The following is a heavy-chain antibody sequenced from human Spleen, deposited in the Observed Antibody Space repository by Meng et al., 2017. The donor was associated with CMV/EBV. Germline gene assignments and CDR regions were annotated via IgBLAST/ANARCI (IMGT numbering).Heavy chain of an antibody. D-gene: IGHD3-22*01. CDR1: GYTFTAYY. V-gene: IGHV1-2*02. J-gene: IGHJ4*02. CDR2: INPNSGGT. CDR3: ARVFYYDSSGYYFDC. Sequence: ASVKVSCKASGYTFTAYYMHWVRQAPGQGLEWMGWINPNSGGTNYAQKFQGRVTRTRDTSISTAYMDSSRQSSDDTAISFCARVFYYDSSGYYFDCWGQGTLVTVSS.